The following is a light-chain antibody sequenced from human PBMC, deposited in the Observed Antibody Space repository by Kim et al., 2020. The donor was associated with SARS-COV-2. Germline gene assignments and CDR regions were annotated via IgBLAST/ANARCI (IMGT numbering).Light chain of an antibody. CDR2: RTS. J-gene: IGKJ1*01. CDR1: QSVNTW. V-gene: IGKV1-5*03. CDR3: QQYEHYTS. Sequence: DIQMTQSPSTLSASVGDRVTITCRASQSVNTWLAWYQVKPGKAPKLLIYRTSSLESGVPSRFRGSGSGTQFTLTISGLQPDDSATYYCQQYEHYTSFGQGTQVDIK.